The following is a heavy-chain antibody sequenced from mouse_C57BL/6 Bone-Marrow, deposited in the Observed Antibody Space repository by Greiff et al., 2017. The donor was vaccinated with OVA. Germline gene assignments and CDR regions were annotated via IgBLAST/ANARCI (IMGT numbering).Heavy chain of an antibody. Sequence: EVKLQQSGPELVKPGASVKISCKASGYTFTDYYMNWVKQSHGKSLEWIGDINPNNGGTSYNQKFKGKATLTVDKSSSTAYMELRSLTSEDSAVYYCARAGSSYYFDYWGQGTTLTVSS. CDR3: ARAGSSYYFDY. J-gene: IGHJ2*01. CDR1: GYTFTDYY. CDR2: INPNNGGT. V-gene: IGHV1-26*01. D-gene: IGHD1-1*01.